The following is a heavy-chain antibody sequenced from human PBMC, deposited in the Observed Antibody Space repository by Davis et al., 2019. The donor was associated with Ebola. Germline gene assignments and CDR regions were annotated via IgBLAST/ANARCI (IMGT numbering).Heavy chain of an antibody. CDR3: AKGGGSYGNWYFDL. J-gene: IGHJ2*01. CDR1: GFTFSSYW. V-gene: IGHV3-74*01. D-gene: IGHD1-26*01. CDR2: INSDGSST. Sequence: HTGGSLRLSCAASGFTFSSYWMHWVRQAPGKGLVWVSRINSDGSSTSYADSVKGRFTISRDNAKNTLYLQMNSLRAEDTAVYYCAKGGGSYGNWYFDLWGRGTLVTVSS.